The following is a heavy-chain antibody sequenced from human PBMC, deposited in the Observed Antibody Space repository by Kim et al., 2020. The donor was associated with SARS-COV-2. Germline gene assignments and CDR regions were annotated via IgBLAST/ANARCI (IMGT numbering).Heavy chain of an antibody. V-gene: IGHV3-30-3*01. CDR2: ISHDANDK. CDR1: GFTLTTYA. D-gene: IGHD6-19*01. J-gene: IGHJ4*02. CDR3: ARRLAFDY. Sequence: GGSLRLSCAASGFTLTTYAMHWVRQAPGKGLEWVAVISHDANDKYYADSVKGRFTISRDSSKNTLYLQMSSLRVEDTAVYYCARRLAFDYWGQGALVIVS.